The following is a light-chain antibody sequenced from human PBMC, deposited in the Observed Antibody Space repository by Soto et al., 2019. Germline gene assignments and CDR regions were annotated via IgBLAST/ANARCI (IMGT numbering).Light chain of an antibody. V-gene: IGKV3-11*01. CDR3: QQRSNWPPFT. J-gene: IGKJ3*01. Sequence: EIVLTQSPATLSLSPGERATLSCRASQSISSYLAWYQQKPGQAPRLLIYDASNRATGIPARFSGSGSGTDFTLTISSLEPEDCAVYYCQQRSNWPPFTFGPGTKVAIK. CDR1: QSISSY. CDR2: DAS.